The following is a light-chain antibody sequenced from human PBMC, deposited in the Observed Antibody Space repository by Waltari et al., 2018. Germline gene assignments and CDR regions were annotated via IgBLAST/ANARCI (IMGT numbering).Light chain of an antibody. Sequence: EIVLTHSPATLSLSPGASATLPCRASQSVSSYLACYQQKPGQAPSLLISDASNRATGIPARFSGSGSGTDFTLTISSLEPEDFAVYYCQHRTNWPLTFGGGTKVEIK. V-gene: IGKV3-11*01. CDR2: DAS. CDR1: QSVSSY. J-gene: IGKJ4*01. CDR3: QHRTNWPLT.